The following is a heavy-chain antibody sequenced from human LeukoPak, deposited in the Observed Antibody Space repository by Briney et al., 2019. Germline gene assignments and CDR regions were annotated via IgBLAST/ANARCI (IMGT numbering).Heavy chain of an antibody. V-gene: IGHV1-18*01. CDR1: GYTFTSYG. J-gene: IGHJ4*02. Sequence: ASVKVSCKASGYTFTSYGISWVRQAPGQGLEWMARISAYNGNTNYAQKLQGRVIMTTDTSTSTAYMELRSLRSDDTAVYYCARDKTTDYGDEVGLDYWGQGTLVTVSS. D-gene: IGHD4-17*01. CDR3: ARDKTTDYGDEVGLDY. CDR2: ISAYNGNT.